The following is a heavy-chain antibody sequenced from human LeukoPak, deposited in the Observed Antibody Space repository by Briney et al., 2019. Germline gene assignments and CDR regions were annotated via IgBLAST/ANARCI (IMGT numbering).Heavy chain of an antibody. Sequence: SETLSLTCAVYGGSFSGYYWSWIRQPPGKGLEWTGEINHSGSTNYNPSLKSRVTISVDTSKNQFSLKLSSVTAADTAVYYCARGGATSGHIVVVTAIRTRYYYYGMDVWGQGTTVTVSS. V-gene: IGHV4-34*01. CDR1: GGSFSGYY. D-gene: IGHD2-21*02. CDR2: INHSGST. CDR3: ARGGATSGHIVVVTAIRTRYYYYGMDV. J-gene: IGHJ6*02.